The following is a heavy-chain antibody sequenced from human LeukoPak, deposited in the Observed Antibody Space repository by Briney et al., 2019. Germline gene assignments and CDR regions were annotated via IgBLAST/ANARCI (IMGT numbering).Heavy chain of an antibody. CDR3: AKPKDNSLYCFDY. V-gene: IGHV3-23*01. CDR2: ISGSGGST. J-gene: IGHJ4*02. Sequence: GGSLRLSCAASAFTFRSYAMSWGRQAGGKGLEWVSAISGSGGSTYYADPVKGRFTISRDNSKNTLYLQMSSLRAEDTAVYYCAKPKDNSLYCFDYWGQGTLVTVSS. CDR1: AFTFRSYA. D-gene: IGHD1-20*01.